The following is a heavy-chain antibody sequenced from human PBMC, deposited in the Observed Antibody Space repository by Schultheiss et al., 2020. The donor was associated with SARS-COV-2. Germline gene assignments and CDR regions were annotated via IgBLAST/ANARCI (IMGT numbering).Heavy chain of an antibody. J-gene: IGHJ4*02. CDR1: GFTFSSYG. CDR3: AKVTGGAARPGDFDY. V-gene: IGHV3-23*01. Sequence: GGSLRLSCAASGFTFSSYGMHWVRQAPGKGLEWVSAISGSGGSTYYADSVKGRFTISRDNSKNTLYLQMNSLRAEDTAVYYCAKVTGGAARPGDFDYWGQGTLVTVSS. CDR2: ISGSGGST. D-gene: IGHD6-6*01.